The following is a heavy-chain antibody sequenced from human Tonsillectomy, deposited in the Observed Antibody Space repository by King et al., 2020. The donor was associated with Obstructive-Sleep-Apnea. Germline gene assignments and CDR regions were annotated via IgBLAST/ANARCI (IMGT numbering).Heavy chain of an antibody. CDR2: IRQDGSEK. J-gene: IGHJ4*02. V-gene: IGHV3-7*03. CDR1: GFTFSSFW. Sequence: VQLVESGGGLVQPGGSLRLSCAASGFTFSSFWMNWVRQAPGKGLEWVANIRQDGSEKYYVDSVKGRFTISRDNAKNSLFLQMNSLRAEDTAVYYCARVRYDDVWGSYHSDYWGQGTLVTVSS. D-gene: IGHD3-16*02. CDR3: ARVRYDDVWGSYHSDY.